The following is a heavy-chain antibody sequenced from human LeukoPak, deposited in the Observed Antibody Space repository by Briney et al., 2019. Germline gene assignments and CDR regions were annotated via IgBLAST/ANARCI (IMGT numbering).Heavy chain of an antibody. Sequence: ASVKVSCKASGYTFTSYGISWVRQAPGQGLEWMGWISAYNGNTKYAQKLQGRVTMTTDTSTSTAYVELRSLRSDDTAVYYCAREGLDYYDSSGYMYWGQGTLVTVSS. CDR2: ISAYNGNT. CDR1: GYTFTSYG. D-gene: IGHD3-22*01. J-gene: IGHJ4*02. CDR3: AREGLDYYDSSGYMY. V-gene: IGHV1-18*01.